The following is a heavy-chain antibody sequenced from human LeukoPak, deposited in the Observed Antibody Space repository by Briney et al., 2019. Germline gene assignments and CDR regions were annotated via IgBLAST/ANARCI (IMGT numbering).Heavy chain of an antibody. CDR3: ASSHSVWTSFDY. Sequence: SETLSLTCTVSGGSISSYYWSWIRQPPGKGLEWIGYIYYSGSTNYNPSLKSRVTISVDTSKNEFSLKLSSVTAAETAVYYCASSHSVWTSFDYWGQGTLVTVSS. J-gene: IGHJ4*02. CDR1: GGSISSYY. V-gene: IGHV4-59*01. D-gene: IGHD3/OR15-3a*01. CDR2: IYYSGST.